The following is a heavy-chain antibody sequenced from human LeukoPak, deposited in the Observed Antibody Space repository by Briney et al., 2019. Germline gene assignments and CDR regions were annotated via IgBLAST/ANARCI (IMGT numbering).Heavy chain of an antibody. CDR3: ARHLAWNYDYYFDY. CDR2: ISAYNGNT. V-gene: IGHV1-18*01. D-gene: IGHD1-7*01. Sequence: ASVKVSCKASGYTFTSYGISLVRQAPGQGLEWMGWISAYNGNTNYAQKLQGRVTMTTDTSTSTAYMELRSLRSDDTAVYYCARHLAWNYDYYFDYWGQGTLVTVSS. J-gene: IGHJ4*02. CDR1: GYTFTSYG.